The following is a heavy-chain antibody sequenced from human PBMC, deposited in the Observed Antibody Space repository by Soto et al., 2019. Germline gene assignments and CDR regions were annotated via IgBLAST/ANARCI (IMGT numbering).Heavy chain of an antibody. D-gene: IGHD2-2*02. Sequence: ASVKVSCKVSGYTLTELSMHWVRLAPGKGLEWMGGFDREDGETIYAQKFQGRLTMTEDTSADTTYMELSSLRSEDTAVYYCATLYTFVDGFGIWGQGTMVTVSS. V-gene: IGHV1-24*01. CDR2: FDREDGET. CDR1: GYTLTELS. CDR3: ATLYTFVDGFGI. J-gene: IGHJ3*02.